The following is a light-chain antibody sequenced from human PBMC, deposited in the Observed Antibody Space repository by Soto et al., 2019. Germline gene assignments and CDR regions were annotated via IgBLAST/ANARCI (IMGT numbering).Light chain of an antibody. CDR2: DAS. CDR1: QSVTSY. V-gene: IGKV3-11*01. Sequence: EIVLTQSPATLSLSPGERATLSCRASQSVTSYLAGYQHKPGQAHRLLIYDASYRATGVPARFSGSGSGTDFTLSVSSLEPEDCAVYDCQRRGSCVTVGGGTTVEIK. CDR3: QRRGSCVT. J-gene: IGKJ4*01.